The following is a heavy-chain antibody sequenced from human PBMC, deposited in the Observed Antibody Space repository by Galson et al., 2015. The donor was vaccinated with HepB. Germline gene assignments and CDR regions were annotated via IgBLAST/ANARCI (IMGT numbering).Heavy chain of an antibody. CDR2: IKDDGSER. J-gene: IGHJ6*03. V-gene: IGHV3-7*01. CDR1: GFTFSRYW. Sequence: SLRLSCAASGFTFSRYWMTWVRQAPGNGLEWVANIKDDGSERYYADSMKGRFTISRDNVKNSLYLQIDSLRAEDTALYYCVRDMDVSGKGTTVTVSS. CDR3: VRDMDV.